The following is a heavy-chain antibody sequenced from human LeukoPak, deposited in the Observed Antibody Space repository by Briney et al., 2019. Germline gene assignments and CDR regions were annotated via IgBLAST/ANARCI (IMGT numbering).Heavy chain of an antibody. CDR1: GFTFSNYD. V-gene: IGHV3-13*04. CDR2: ISTAGDT. Sequence: GGSLRLSCAASGFTFSNYDMHWVRQATGKGLEWVSAISTAGDTYYQGSVRGRFTMSRENAKNSLYLQMNSLTAGDTAVYYCARGADTHFDYWGQGILVTVSS. J-gene: IGHJ4*02. CDR3: ARGADTHFDY. D-gene: IGHD2-15*01.